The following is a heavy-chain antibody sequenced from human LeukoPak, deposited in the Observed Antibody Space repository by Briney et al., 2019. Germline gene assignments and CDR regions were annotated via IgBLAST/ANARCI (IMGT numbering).Heavy chain of an antibody. CDR1: GYTFTSYG. CDR2: ISAYNGNT. Sequence: ASVKVSCKASGYTFTSYGISWVRQAPGQGLEWMGWISAYNGNTNYAQKLQGRVTMTTDTSTSTAYMELRSLRSDDTAVYYCASSESMVATGGFDYWGQGTLVTVSS. D-gene: IGHD5-12*01. J-gene: IGHJ4*02. V-gene: IGHV1-18*01. CDR3: ASSESMVATGGFDY.